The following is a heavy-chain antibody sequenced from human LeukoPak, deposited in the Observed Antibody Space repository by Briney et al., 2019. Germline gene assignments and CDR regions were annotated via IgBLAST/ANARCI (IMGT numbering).Heavy chain of an antibody. V-gene: IGHV3-30*18. CDR1: GFTFSSYG. D-gene: IGHD4-17*01. Sequence: GGSLRLSCEASGFTFSSYGMHWVRQAPSKGLEWVAVISYDGSNKYYADSVKGRFTISRDNSKSTLYLQMNSLRAEDTAVYYCAKAQDGDYVDYWGQGTLVTVSS. CDR3: AKAQDGDYVDY. CDR2: ISYDGSNK. J-gene: IGHJ4*02.